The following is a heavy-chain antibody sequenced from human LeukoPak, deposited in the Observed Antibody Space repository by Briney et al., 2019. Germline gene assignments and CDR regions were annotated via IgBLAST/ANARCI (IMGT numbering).Heavy chain of an antibody. Sequence: PSETLSLTCTVSGGSISSYYWSWIRQPAGKGLEWIGRIYTRGSTNYNPSLKSRVTMSVDTSKNQFSLKRSSVTAADTAVYYCAGEGHYYDSSGYYYGGEDYWGQGTLVTVSS. CDR2: IYTRGST. D-gene: IGHD3-22*01. CDR3: AGEGHYYDSSGYYYGGEDY. V-gene: IGHV4-4*07. J-gene: IGHJ4*02. CDR1: GGSISSYY.